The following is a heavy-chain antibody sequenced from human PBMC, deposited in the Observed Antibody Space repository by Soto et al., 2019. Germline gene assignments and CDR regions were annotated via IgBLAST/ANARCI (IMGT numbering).Heavy chain of an antibody. D-gene: IGHD2-15*01. V-gene: IGHV3-21*01. CDR3: ARGRYCSGGSCYPDAFDI. Sequence: VQLVESGGGLVKPGGSLRLSCAASGFTFSSYSMNWVRQAPGKGLEWVSSISSSSSYIYYADSVKGRFTISRDNAKNSLYLQMNSLRAEDTAVYYCARGRYCSGGSCYPDAFDIWGQGTMVTVSS. J-gene: IGHJ3*02. CDR1: GFTFSSYS. CDR2: ISSSSSYI.